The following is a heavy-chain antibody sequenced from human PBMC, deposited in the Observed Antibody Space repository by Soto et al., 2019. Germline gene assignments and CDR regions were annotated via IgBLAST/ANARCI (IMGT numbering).Heavy chain of an antibody. CDR2: IIPIFGTA. CDR1: GGTFSSYA. J-gene: IGHJ6*02. D-gene: IGHD3-3*01. Sequence: GASVKVSCKASGGTFSSYAISWVRQAPGQGLEWMGGIIPIFGTANYAQKFQGRVTITADESTSTAYMELSSLRSEDTAVYYCASLKFWSGSFLYYGMDVWGQGTTVTVSS. V-gene: IGHV1-69*13. CDR3: ASLKFWSGSFLYYGMDV.